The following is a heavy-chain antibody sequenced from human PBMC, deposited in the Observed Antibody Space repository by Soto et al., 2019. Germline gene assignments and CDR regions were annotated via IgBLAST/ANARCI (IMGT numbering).Heavy chain of an antibody. V-gene: IGHV1-18*04. CDR3: ASPKRYSGSYYAFDI. D-gene: IGHD1-26*01. CDR1: GYTFTSYG. J-gene: IGHJ3*02. Sequence: QVQLVQSGAEVKKPGASVKVSCKASGYTFTSYGISWVRQAPRQGLEGMGWISAYNGNTNYAQKLQGRVTMTTDTSTSTAYMELRSLRSDDTAVYYCASPKRYSGSYYAFDIWGQGTMVTVSS. CDR2: ISAYNGNT.